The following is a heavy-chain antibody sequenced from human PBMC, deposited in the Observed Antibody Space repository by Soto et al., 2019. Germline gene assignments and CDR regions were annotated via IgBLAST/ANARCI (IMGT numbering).Heavy chain of an antibody. CDR1: GFTFSDYY. J-gene: IGHJ4*02. CDR2: ISSSGSTI. CDR3: ARDHHLQLEPHWGFDY. Sequence: GGSLRLSCAASGFTFSDYYMSWIRQAPGKGLEWVSYISSSGSTIYYADSVKGRFTISRDNAKNSLYLQMNSLRAEDTAVYYCARDHHLQLEPHWGFDYWGQGTLVTVSS. V-gene: IGHV3-11*01. D-gene: IGHD5-18*01.